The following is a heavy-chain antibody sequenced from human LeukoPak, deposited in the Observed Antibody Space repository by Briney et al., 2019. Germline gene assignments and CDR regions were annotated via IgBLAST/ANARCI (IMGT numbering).Heavy chain of an antibody. CDR2: ISSSSSYI. D-gene: IGHD5-18*01. CDR3: AREDTVGAFDI. V-gene: IGHV3-21*01. Sequence: GGSLRLSCAASGFTFSSYSMNWVRQAPGKGLEWVSSISSSSSYIYYADSVKGRFTISRDNAKDSLYLQMNSLRAEDTAVYYCAREDTVGAFDIWGQGTMVTVSS. CDR1: GFTFSSYS. J-gene: IGHJ3*02.